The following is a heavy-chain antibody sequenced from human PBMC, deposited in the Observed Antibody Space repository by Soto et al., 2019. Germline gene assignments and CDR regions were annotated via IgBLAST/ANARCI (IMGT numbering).Heavy chain of an antibody. D-gene: IGHD3-3*02. J-gene: IGHJ4*02. CDR2: INHSGSA. V-gene: IGHV4-34*01. CDR1: GGSFSGYY. Sequence: PSETLSLTCAVYGGSFSGYYWSWIRQPPGKGLEWIGEINHSGSANYNPSLKSRVTISVDTSKNQFSLKLNSVTAADTAVYCCARGQLISNYWGQGTLVTVSS. CDR3: ARGQLISNY.